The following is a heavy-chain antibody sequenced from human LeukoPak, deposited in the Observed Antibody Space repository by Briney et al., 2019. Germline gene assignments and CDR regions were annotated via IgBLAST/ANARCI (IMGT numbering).Heavy chain of an antibody. D-gene: IGHD2-15*01. CDR1: GFTVSSNY. CDR3: AKQGSCSGGGCCAHHFDS. J-gene: IGHJ4*02. Sequence: GGSLRLSCAASGFTVSSNYMSWVRQAPGKGLEWVSIIYGADSTYYADSVKGRFTISRDNSKNTLYLQMNSLRDEDTAVYHCAKQGSCSGGGCCAHHFDSWGQGTLVIVSS. CDR2: IYGADST. V-gene: IGHV3-66*04.